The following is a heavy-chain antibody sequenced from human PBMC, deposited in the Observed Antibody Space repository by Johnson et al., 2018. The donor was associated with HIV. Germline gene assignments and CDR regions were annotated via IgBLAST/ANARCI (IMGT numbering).Heavy chain of an antibody. J-gene: IGHJ3*02. CDR1: GFTFSDYY. CDR2: ISYDGSNK. V-gene: IGHV3-30-3*01. CDR3: ARAHDAFDI. Sequence: QVQLVESGGGLVKPGGSLRLSCAASGFTFSDYYMSWIRQAPVKGLEWVALISYDGSNKYYADSVKGRFTISRDNSKNTLYLQMNSLRAEDTAVYYCARAHDAFDIWGQGTMVTVSS.